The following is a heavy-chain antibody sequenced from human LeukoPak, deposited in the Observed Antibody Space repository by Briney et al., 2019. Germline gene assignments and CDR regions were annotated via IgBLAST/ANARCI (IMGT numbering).Heavy chain of an antibody. CDR2: ISGSGGST. J-gene: IGHJ6*02. Sequence: GSLRLSCAASGFTFSSYAMSWVRQAPGKGLEWVSAISGSGGSTYYADSVKGRFTISRDNSKNTLYLQMNSLRAEDTAVYYYAKGHRVYSYGYDYYYGMDVWGQGTTVTVSS. CDR3: AKGHRVYSYGYDYYYGMDV. D-gene: IGHD5-18*01. CDR1: GFTFSSYA. V-gene: IGHV3-23*01.